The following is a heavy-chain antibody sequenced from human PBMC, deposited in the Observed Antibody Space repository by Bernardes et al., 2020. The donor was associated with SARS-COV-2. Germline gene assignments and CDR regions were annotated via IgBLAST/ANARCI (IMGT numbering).Heavy chain of an antibody. V-gene: IGHV3-23*01. CDR2: SSGSGTST. Sequence: WGSLRLSCVASGFTFNSYGMSWVRQAPGKGLEWVSASSGSGTSTYYADSVKGRFTISRDNSKNTLFLQVNSLRAEDTAVYYCAKGDQGLWPTLQTTVTYAYWGQGTLVTVFS. J-gene: IGHJ4*02. D-gene: IGHD4-17*01. CDR1: GFTFNSYG. CDR3: AKGDQGLWPTLQTTVTYAY.